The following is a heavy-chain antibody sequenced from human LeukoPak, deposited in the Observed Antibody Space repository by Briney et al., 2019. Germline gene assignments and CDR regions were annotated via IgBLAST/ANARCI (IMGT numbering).Heavy chain of an antibody. CDR3: ARRGTTPFGY. J-gene: IGHJ4*02. CDR2: MNPNIGNT. V-gene: IGHV1-8*01. D-gene: IGHD1-1*01. Sequence: ASVKVSCKASGYPFIGNYIHWVRQAPGQGLEWIGWMNPNIGNTGYAQKFQGRVTMTRDISISTAYMELSSLRSEDTAVYYCARRGTTPFGYWGQGTLVTVSS. CDR1: GYPFIGNY.